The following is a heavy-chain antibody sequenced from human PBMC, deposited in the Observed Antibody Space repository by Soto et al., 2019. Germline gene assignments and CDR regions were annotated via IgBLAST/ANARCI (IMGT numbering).Heavy chain of an antibody. J-gene: IGHJ3*01. CDR2: ILPFFGTA. V-gene: IGHV1-69*13. Sequence: QVHLVQSGAEVKKPGSSVKVSCKYSGGTFRTESINWVRQAPGQGLEWMGGILPFFGTADYAPRFQGRVTISSAGAKTTAYMELSSLSSQDTGVYFCARGHEYGGNSEAFDVWGQWTMVTVS. CDR3: ARGHEYGGNSEAFDV. D-gene: IGHD4-17*01. CDR1: GGTFRTES.